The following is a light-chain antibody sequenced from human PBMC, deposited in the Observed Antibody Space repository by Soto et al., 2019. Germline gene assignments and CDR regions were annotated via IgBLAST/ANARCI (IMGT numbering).Light chain of an antibody. CDR3: QQYNDWPLT. CDR1: QSVSSN. Sequence: ILITQSPLTLSVSPGERATLSCRASQSVSSNLAWYQQKLGQAPSLLIYGAFTRATGIPARFSGTGSGTEFTLTISSLQSEDFALYYCQQYNDWPLTFGQATNVDI. CDR2: GAF. V-gene: IGKV3-15*01. J-gene: IGKJ1*01.